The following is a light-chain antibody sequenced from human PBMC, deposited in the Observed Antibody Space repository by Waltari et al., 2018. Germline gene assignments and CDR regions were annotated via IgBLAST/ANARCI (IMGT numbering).Light chain of an antibody. V-gene: IGLV2-14*01. Sequence: SALTQPASVSGSPGQSITIPCTGTSRDLGGYNFVSWYQQHPGKAPKLMIYEVSNRPSGVSNRFSGSKSGNTASLTISGLQAEDEADYYCSSYTSSSTGVFGGGTKLTVL. CDR3: SSYTSSSTGV. J-gene: IGLJ2*01. CDR1: SRDLGGYNF. CDR2: EVS.